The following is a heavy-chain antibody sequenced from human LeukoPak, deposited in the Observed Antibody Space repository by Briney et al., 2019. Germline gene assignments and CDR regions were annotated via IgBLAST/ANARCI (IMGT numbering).Heavy chain of an antibody. V-gene: IGHV3-9*01. D-gene: IGHD3-22*01. CDR3: AKDVQMTRNDYYNYFDY. J-gene: IGHJ4*02. CDR2: ISSNSGGI. Sequence: PGGSLRLSCVTSGFIFDDYAMHWVRQGPGKGLEWVSGISSNSGGIAYADSAKGRFTISRDNAKNSLYLQMNSLRPEDTALYYCAKDVQMTRNDYYNYFDYWGQGTLVTVSS. CDR1: GFIFDDYA.